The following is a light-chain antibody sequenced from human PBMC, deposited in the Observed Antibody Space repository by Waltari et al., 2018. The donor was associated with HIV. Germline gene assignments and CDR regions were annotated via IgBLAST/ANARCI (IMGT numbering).Light chain of an antibody. V-gene: IGLV2-14*01. Sequence: QSALTQPASVSGSPGQSITISCTGPSSDVVDYNYVSWYQQHPGKAPKLIIYDVSSRPSGVSNRFSGSKSGKTASLTISGLQTEDEADYYCSSYTSSSTRVFGTGTKVTVL. CDR1: SSDVVDYNY. CDR3: SSYTSSSTRV. J-gene: IGLJ1*01. CDR2: DVS.